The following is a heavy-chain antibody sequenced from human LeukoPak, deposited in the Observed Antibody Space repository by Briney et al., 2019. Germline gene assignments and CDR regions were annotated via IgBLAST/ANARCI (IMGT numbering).Heavy chain of an antibody. J-gene: IGHJ4*02. CDR3: ARDDNWGSDY. Sequence: GGSLRLSCAASGFTFTIYWMSWVRQAPGKGLEWVANIKQDGSEKYYVDSVKGRFTISRDNAKNSLYLQMNSLKAEDTAMYYCARDDNWGSDYWGQGTLVTVSS. CDR2: IKQDGSEK. D-gene: IGHD7-27*01. V-gene: IGHV3-7*04. CDR1: GFTFTIYW.